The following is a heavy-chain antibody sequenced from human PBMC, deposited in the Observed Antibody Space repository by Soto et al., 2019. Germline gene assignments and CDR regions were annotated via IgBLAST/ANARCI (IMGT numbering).Heavy chain of an antibody. D-gene: IGHD2-15*01. CDR3: ARDLKEYCSDGKCTWLAP. Sequence: QVQLQESGPGLVKPSETLSLTCTVSGASISTYYWSWIRQPPGKGLEWIGYISYSGSTNYNPSLRSRVTISVDASKNQISLQVRSAPAADAAVYYCARDLKEYCSDGKCTWLAPWGQGTLVTVSS. J-gene: IGHJ5*02. CDR1: GASISTYY. CDR2: ISYSGST. V-gene: IGHV4-59*01.